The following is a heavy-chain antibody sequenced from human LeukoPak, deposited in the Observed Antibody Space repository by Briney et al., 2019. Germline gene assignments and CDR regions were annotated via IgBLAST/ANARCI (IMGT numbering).Heavy chain of an antibody. CDR2: IDWDDDK. Sequence: ESGPTLVNPTQTLTLTCTFSGFSLSTSGMAVSWIRQPPGKALEWLARIDWDDDKYYSTSVKTRLTLSEDTSKKQVVLTMTNMDPVDTATYYCARMGSGNYRFDYWGQGALVTVSS. J-gene: IGHJ4*02. CDR3: ARMGSGNYRFDY. D-gene: IGHD1-26*01. V-gene: IGHV2-70*11. CDR1: GFSLSTSGMA.